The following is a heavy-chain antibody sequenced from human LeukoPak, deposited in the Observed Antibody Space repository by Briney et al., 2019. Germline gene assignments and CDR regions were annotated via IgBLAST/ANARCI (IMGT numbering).Heavy chain of an antibody. J-gene: IGHJ4*02. CDR3: AKDLYSNSDY. CDR1: GFTFSSHG. CDR2: ISYDGSEK. D-gene: IGHD2/OR15-2a*01. Sequence: GGSLRLSCAASGFTFSSHGMHWVRQAPGKGLEWVAVISYDGSEKYYADSVKGRFTISRDNSKNTLYLQMNSLRDEDTALYYCAKDLYSNSDYWGQGTLVTVSS. V-gene: IGHV3-30*18.